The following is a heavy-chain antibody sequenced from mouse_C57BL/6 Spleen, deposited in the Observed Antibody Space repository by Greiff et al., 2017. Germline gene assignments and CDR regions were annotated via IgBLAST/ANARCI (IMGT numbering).Heavy chain of an antibody. CDR3: ARRGNTWFAY. Sequence: QVQLQQPGAELVMPGASVKLSCKASGYTFTRYCMHWVKQRPGQGLEWIGEIDPSDSYTYYNQKFKGKSPLTVDKSSSTAYMQLSSLTSEDSAVYYCARRGNTWFAYWGQGTLVTVSA. J-gene: IGHJ3*01. CDR2: IDPSDSYT. CDR1: GYTFTRYC. V-gene: IGHV1-69*01.